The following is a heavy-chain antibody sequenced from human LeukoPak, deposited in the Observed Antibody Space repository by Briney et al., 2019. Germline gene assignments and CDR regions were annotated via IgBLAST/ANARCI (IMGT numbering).Heavy chain of an antibody. Sequence: PGGSLRLSCAASGFTFSSYGMTWVRQAPGKGLEWVSYISSSSSTIYYADSVKGRFTISRDNAKNSLYLQLNSLRAEDTAVYYCAKDFATMVRGRLGGLDYFDYWGQGTLVTVSS. CDR1: GFTFSSYG. J-gene: IGHJ4*02. D-gene: IGHD3-10*01. CDR3: AKDFATMVRGRLGGLDYFDY. V-gene: IGHV3-48*01. CDR2: ISSSSSTI.